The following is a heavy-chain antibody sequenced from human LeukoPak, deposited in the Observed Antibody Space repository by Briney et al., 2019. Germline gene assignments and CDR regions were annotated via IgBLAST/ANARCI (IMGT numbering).Heavy chain of an antibody. V-gene: IGHV3-30*18. CDR3: AKDRGYSYGIYY. D-gene: IGHD5-18*01. CDR1: GFTFSSYG. J-gene: IGHJ4*02. CDR2: ISYDGSNK. Sequence: GGSLRLSCAASGFTFSSYGMHWVRQAPGKGLEWVAVISYDGSNKYYADSVKGRFTISRDNSKNTLYLQMNSLRAEDTAVYYCAKDRGYSYGIYYWGQGTLVTVSS.